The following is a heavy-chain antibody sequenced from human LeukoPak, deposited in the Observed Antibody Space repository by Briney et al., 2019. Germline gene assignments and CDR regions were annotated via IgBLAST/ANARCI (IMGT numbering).Heavy chain of an antibody. D-gene: IGHD2-2*01. V-gene: IGHV1-69*05. CDR3: ARDSRGVVPASKSHFDY. CDR2: IIPIFGTA. CDR1: GGTFSSYA. J-gene: IGHJ4*02. Sequence: GSSVKVSCKASGGTFSSYAISWVRQAPGQGLEWMGGIIPIFGTANYAQKFQGRVAITTDESTSTAYMELSSLRSEDTAVYYCARDSRGVVPASKSHFDYWGQGTLVTVSS.